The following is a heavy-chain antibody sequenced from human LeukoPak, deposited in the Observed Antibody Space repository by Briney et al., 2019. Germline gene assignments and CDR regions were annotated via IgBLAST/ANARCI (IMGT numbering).Heavy chain of an antibody. D-gene: IGHD6-13*01. J-gene: IGHJ5*02. V-gene: IGHV1-46*03. CDR3: ARGGSSSWYWFDP. CDR2: INPSGGST. CDR1: GYTFTNYY. Sequence: ASVKVSCKASGYTFTNYYIHWVRPAPGQGLAWMGIINPSGGSTSYAQKFQGRVTMTRDMSTSTVYMELSSLRSEDTAVCYCARGGSSSWYWFDPWGQGTLVTVSS.